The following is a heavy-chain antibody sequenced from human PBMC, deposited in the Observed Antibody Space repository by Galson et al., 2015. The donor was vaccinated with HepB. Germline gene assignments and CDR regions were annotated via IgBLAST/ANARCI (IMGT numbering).Heavy chain of an antibody. CDR3: ARDPFTWSTYYDFWSGGVDY. Sequence: SLRLSCAASGFTFSSFGMHWVRQTPGKGLEWVAVTSYEGSNKYYADSVKGRFTISRDNSKNTLYLKMNSLRAEDTAVYFCARDPFTWSTYYDFWSGGVDYWGQGTLVTVSS. J-gene: IGHJ4*02. CDR1: GFTFSSFG. V-gene: IGHV3-30-3*01. D-gene: IGHD3-3*01. CDR2: TSYEGSNK.